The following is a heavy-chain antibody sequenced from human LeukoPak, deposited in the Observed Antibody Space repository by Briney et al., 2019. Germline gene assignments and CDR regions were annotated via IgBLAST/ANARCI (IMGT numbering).Heavy chain of an antibody. CDR3: ARTTGYCSGGSCYRDYYYGMDV. D-gene: IGHD2-15*01. J-gene: IGHJ6*02. V-gene: IGHV4-59*01. Sequence: SETLSLTCTVSGGSISSYYWSWIRQPPGKGLEWIGYIYYIGSTNYNPSLKSRVTISVDTSKNQFSLKLSSVTAADTAVYYCARTTGYCSGGSCYRDYYYGMDVWGQGTTVTVSS. CDR1: GGSISSYY. CDR2: IYYIGST.